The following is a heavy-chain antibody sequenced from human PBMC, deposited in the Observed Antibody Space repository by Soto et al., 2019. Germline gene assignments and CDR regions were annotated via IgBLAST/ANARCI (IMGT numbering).Heavy chain of an antibody. Sequence: GASVKVYCKASGDTFGRNAIHWVRQAPGQGLEWMGGIIPMFPTTNYAQKFKGRLTIYADESTGTAYMEMTSLTSEDTAVYYCTKDGDSADYGYWGQGTLVSVSS. CDR1: GDTFGRNA. D-gene: IGHD2-21*01. CDR2: IIPMFPTT. V-gene: IGHV1-69*01. CDR3: TKDGDSADYGY. J-gene: IGHJ4*02.